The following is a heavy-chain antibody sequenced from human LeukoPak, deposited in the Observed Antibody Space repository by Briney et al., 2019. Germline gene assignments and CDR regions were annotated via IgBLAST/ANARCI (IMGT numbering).Heavy chain of an antibody. J-gene: IGHJ5*02. D-gene: IGHD3-3*01. CDR2: INTNTGDP. V-gene: IGHV7-4-1*02. Sequence: ASVKVSCKASGYTFSTYPMNWVRQAPGQGLEWMGWINTNTGDPTYAQGFTGRFVFSLDTSVSTAYLQISSLKAEDTAVYYCARDSKWDYDFWSGYRNWFDPWGQGTLVTVSS. CDR1: GYTFSTYP. CDR3: ARDSKWDYDFWSGYRNWFDP.